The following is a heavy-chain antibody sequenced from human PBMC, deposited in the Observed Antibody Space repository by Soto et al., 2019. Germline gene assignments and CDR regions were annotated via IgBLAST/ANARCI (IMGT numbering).Heavy chain of an antibody. D-gene: IGHD1-1*01. V-gene: IGHV4-59*01. J-gene: IGHJ5*02. CDR3: VRCWGTGDGSNLGYNWLDP. CDR1: GGSLSSYY. Sequence: PSETLSLTCFVSGGSLSSYYWSWIRQPPGKGLEWIGYIYYSGSTNYNPSLKSRVTISVDTSKNQFSLKLSSVTAADTAVYYCVRCWGTGDGSNLGYNWLDPWGQGTLVTVSS. CDR2: IYYSGST.